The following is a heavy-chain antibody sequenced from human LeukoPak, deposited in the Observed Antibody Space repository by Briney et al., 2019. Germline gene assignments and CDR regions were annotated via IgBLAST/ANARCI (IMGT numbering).Heavy chain of an antibody. D-gene: IGHD3-22*01. CDR2: IYYSGST. Sequence: SETLSLTCSVSGDSISNYYWTWIRQPPGKGLEWIGYIYYSGSTNYNPSPKSRVTISVDTSKNQFSLKLSSVTAADTAVYYCARVNREYYSDTSGYYFPWGQGTLVTVSS. CDR3: ARVNREYYSDTSGYYFP. J-gene: IGHJ5*02. V-gene: IGHV4-59*01. CDR1: GDSISNYY.